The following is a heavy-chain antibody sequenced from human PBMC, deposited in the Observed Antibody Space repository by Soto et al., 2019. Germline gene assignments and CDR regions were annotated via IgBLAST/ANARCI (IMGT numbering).Heavy chain of an antibody. Sequence: QVQLQESGPGLVKPSQTLSLTCAVSDGSIRSGGYYWSWIRQPPGKGLEWIGYIYNTGSTYYNPSLRSRVTISVDTSKNQFSLKLSSVTAADTAVYYCARYDILTGSDYWGQGTLVTVSS. D-gene: IGHD3-9*01. J-gene: IGHJ4*02. CDR1: DGSIRSGGYY. CDR2: IYNTGST. CDR3: ARYDILTGSDY. V-gene: IGHV4-30-4*01.